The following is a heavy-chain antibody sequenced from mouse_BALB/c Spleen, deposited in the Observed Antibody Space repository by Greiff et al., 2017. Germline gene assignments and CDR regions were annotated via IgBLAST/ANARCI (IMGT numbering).Heavy chain of an antibody. D-gene: IGHD3-3*01. CDR3: TRRGDGAGVAY. CDR2: INPYNDGT. CDR1: GYTFTSYV. J-gene: IGHJ3*01. V-gene: IGHV1-14*01. Sequence: VQLQQSGPELVKPGASVKMSCKASGYTFTSYVMHWVKQKPGQGLEWIGYINPYNDGTKYNEKFKGKATLTSDKSSSTAYMELSSLTSEDSAVYYRTRRGDGAGVAYWGQGTLVTVSA.